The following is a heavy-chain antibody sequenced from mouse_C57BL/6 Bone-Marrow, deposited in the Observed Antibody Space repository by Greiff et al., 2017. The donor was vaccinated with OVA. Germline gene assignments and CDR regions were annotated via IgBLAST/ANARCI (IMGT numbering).Heavy chain of an antibody. V-gene: IGHV14-4*01. D-gene: IGHD6-1*01. Sequence: VQLQQSGAELVRPGASVKLSCTASGFNFTDDYMHWVKQRPEQGLEWIGWIDPENGDTEYASKFQGKATITADTSSNTAFLQHSSLTSEDTAVYYCTSSGNFDYWGQGTTLTVSS. J-gene: IGHJ2*01. CDR3: TSSGNFDY. CDR2: IDPENGDT. CDR1: GFNFTDDY.